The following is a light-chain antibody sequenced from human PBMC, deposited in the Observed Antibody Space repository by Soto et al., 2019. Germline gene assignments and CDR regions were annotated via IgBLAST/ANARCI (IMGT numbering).Light chain of an antibody. Sequence: DIKLYQSPSTLSASVGDRVTITCRASAGLNSRLAWYQQKPGKAPKLLIFDASTLQSGVSSRFRGSGSATEFSLIISSLQPDDSATYYCQQYYSYPWTFGQGTKVDIK. CDR1: AGLNSR. CDR2: DAS. V-gene: IGKV1-5*01. J-gene: IGKJ1*01. CDR3: QQYYSYPWT.